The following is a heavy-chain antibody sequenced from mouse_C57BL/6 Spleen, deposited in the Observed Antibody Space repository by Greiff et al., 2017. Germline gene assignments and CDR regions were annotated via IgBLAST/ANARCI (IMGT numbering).Heavy chain of an antibody. CDR3: TRRYGSSHYYAMDY. D-gene: IGHD1-1*01. J-gene: IGHJ4*01. V-gene: IGHV1-15*01. CDR1: GYTFTDYE. Sequence: QLQQSGAELVRPGASVTLSCKASGYTFTDYEMHWVKQTPVHGLEWIGAIDPETGGTAYNQKFKGKAILTADKSSSTAYMELRSLTSEDSAVYYCTRRYGSSHYYAMDYWGQGTSVTVSS. CDR2: IDPETGGT.